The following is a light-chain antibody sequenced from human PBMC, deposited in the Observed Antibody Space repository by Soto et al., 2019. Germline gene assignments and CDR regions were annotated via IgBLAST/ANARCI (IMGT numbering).Light chain of an antibody. V-gene: IGLV2-8*01. J-gene: IGLJ2*01. CDR1: SSDVGGYNF. CDR3: SSYAGSNIVV. Sequence: QSALTKPPSASGSTGQSVTISCTGTSSDVGGYNFVSWYQQHPGKAPKLMIYEVSERPSGVPDRFSRSKSGNTASLTVSGLQAEDEADYYCSSYAGSNIVVFGGGTKLTVL. CDR2: EVS.